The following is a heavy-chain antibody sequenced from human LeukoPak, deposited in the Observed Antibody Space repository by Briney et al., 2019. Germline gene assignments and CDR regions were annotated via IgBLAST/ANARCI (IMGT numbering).Heavy chain of an antibody. Sequence: GGSLRLSCAASGFTFSSYAMNWVRQAPGKGLEWVSGISGSGISTYYAASVKGRFTISRDNSKNTLYLQMNSLAAEDAAEYYWAKNGAPAAGEDHFDYWGQGTLVTVSS. CDR3: AKNGAPAAGEDHFDY. CDR1: GFTFSSYA. J-gene: IGHJ4*02. CDR2: ISGSGIST. D-gene: IGHD6-13*01. V-gene: IGHV3-23*01.